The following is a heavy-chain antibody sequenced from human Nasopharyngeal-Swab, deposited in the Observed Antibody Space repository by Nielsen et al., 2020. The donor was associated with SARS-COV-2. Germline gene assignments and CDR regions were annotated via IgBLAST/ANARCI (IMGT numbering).Heavy chain of an antibody. CDR1: VGTFSSYS. Sequence: SVNVPCKASVGTFSSYSISWVRQAPGQGLEWMGRIIPILGIANYAQKFQGRVTITADKSTSTAYMELSSLRSEDTAVYYCAREYCSGGSCYGNYGMDVWGQGTTVTVSS. V-gene: IGHV1-69*04. CDR3: AREYCSGGSCYGNYGMDV. CDR2: IIPILGIA. J-gene: IGHJ6*02. D-gene: IGHD2-15*01.